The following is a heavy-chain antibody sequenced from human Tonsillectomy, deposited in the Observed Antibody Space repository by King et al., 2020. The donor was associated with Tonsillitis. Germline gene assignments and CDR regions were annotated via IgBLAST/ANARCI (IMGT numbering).Heavy chain of an antibody. CDR2: ISHIGSA. D-gene: IGHD1-14*01. Sequence: QLQESGPRLVKPSETLSLTCDVFGYSISNGYYWGWIRQPPGKGLEWIGSISHIGSAFYNPSLKSRVSISVDTSKNQFSLKLTSVTAADTAGYFCARPGYNGDWMVPRDYWGQGILVTVSS. CDR3: ARPGYNGDWMVPRDY. CDR1: GYSISNGYY. J-gene: IGHJ4*02. V-gene: IGHV4-38-2*01.